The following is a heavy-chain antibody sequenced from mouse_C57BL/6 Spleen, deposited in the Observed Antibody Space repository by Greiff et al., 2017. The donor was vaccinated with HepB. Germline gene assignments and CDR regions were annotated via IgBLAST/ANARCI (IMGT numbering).Heavy chain of an antibody. CDR3: ARHYYGSSYPYWYFDV. Sequence: QVQLQQPGAELVRPGSSVKLSCKASGYTFTSYWMHWVKQRPIQGLEWIGNIDPSDSETHYNQKFKDKATLTVDKSSSTAYMQLSSLTSEDSAVYYCARHYYGSSYPYWYFDVWGTGTTVTVSS. CDR1: GYTFTSYW. V-gene: IGHV1-52*01. D-gene: IGHD1-1*01. CDR2: IDPSDSET. J-gene: IGHJ1*03.